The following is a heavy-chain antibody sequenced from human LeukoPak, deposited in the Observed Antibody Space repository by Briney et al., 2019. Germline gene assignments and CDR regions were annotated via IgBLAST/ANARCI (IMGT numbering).Heavy chain of an antibody. Sequence: GASVKVSCKASGYTFTSYYMHWVRQAPGQGLEWMGIINPSGGSTSYAQKFQGRVTMTRDTSTSTVYMELSSLRSEDTAVYYCARAVAVGNYYDSSGYYDYWGQGTLVTASS. D-gene: IGHD3-22*01. CDR2: INPSGGST. CDR1: GYTFTSYY. V-gene: IGHV1-46*01. J-gene: IGHJ4*02. CDR3: ARAVAVGNYYDSSGYYDY.